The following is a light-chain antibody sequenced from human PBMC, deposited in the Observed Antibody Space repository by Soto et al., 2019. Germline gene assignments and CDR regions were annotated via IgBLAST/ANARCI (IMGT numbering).Light chain of an antibody. Sequence: QSALTQPASVSGSPGQSIAISCTGTRSDVGAYGYVSWYQQHPGKAPKLMLFEVSMRPSGVSNRFSGSKSGNTASLTISGLQADDEVDYYCSSYTPGNPVVFGGGTRLTVL. CDR2: EVS. CDR3: SSYTPGNPVV. CDR1: RSDVGAYGY. V-gene: IGLV2-14*01. J-gene: IGLJ3*02.